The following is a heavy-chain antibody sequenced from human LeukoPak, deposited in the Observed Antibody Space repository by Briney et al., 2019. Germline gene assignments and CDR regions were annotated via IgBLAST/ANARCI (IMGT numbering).Heavy chain of an antibody. CDR3: ARHRGDYDY. Sequence: SETLSLTCTVSGGSVSDYYWSWIRQSPGKGLEWIGYIYYTGTSYNPSLKSRVTISADTSKNQFSLNLSSVTAADTAVYYCARHRGDYDYWGQGTLVTVSS. CDR1: GGSVSDYY. J-gene: IGHJ4*02. V-gene: IGHV4-59*02. CDR2: IYYTGT. D-gene: IGHD4-17*01.